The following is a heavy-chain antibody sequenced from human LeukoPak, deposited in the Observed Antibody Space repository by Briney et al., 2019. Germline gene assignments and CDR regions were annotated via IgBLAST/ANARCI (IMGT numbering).Heavy chain of an antibody. V-gene: IGHV3-48*01. CDR2: ISSSSSTI. CDR3: ARAKLWFGELLYFDY. CDR1: GFTFSSYS. D-gene: IGHD3-10*01. Sequence: GGSLRLSCAASGFTFSSYSMNWVRQAPGKGLEWVSYISSSSSTIYYADSVKGRFPISRDNAKNSLYLQMNSLRAEDTAVYYCARAKLWFGELLYFDYWGQGTLVTVSS. J-gene: IGHJ4*02.